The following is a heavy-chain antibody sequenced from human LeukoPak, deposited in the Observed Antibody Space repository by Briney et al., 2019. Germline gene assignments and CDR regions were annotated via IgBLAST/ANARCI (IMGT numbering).Heavy chain of an antibody. CDR3: ARERQDTIVHPGAFDI. Sequence: PGGSLRLSCAASGFTFSTYFMHWVRQAPGKGLEWVAVIASDGSHTFYVESVKGRFTISRDNSKNTLYLQMNSLRAEDTAVYFCARERQDTIVHPGAFDIWGQGTMVTVSS. V-gene: IGHV3-30-3*01. D-gene: IGHD3-10*01. J-gene: IGHJ3*02. CDR1: GFTFSTYF. CDR2: IASDGSHT.